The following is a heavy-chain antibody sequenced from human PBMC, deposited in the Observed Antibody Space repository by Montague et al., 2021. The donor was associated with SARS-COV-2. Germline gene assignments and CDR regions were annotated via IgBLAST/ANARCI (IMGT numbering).Heavy chain of an antibody. Sequence: SLRLSCAASGFTFDDYAMHWVRQAPGKGLEWVSLISWDGGSTYYADSVKGRLTISRDNSKNSLYLQMNSLRAEDTALYYCAKDIEGLRWGDYGMDDWGQGTLVTVSS. CDR3: AKDIEGLRWGDYGMDD. CDR1: GFTFDDYA. J-gene: IGHJ4*02. V-gene: IGHV3-43D*03. D-gene: IGHD3-16*01. CDR2: ISWDGGST.